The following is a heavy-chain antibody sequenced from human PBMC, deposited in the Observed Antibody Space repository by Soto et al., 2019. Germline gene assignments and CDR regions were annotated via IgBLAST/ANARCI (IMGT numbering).Heavy chain of an antibody. Sequence: QVQVVESGGGVVQPGGSLGLSCAASGFTFSSYAMHWVRQAPGKGLEWVAVILSDGSNKWYSDSVKGRFTISRDNSKNTLHLQMNTVRPEDTAVYYCAKDFFLTAYLGPGFRGLDVWGQGTRVTVSS. CDR2: ILSDGSNK. V-gene: IGHV3-30*18. CDR1: GFTFSSYA. J-gene: IGHJ6*02. CDR3: AKDFFLTAYLGPGFRGLDV. D-gene: IGHD7-27*01.